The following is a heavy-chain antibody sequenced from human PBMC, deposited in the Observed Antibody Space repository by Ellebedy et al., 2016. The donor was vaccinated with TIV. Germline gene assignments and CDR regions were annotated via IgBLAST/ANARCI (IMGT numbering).Heavy chain of an antibody. CDR2: ISAYNGNT. J-gene: IGHJ4*02. D-gene: IGHD3-10*01. CDR1: GYTFTSYG. Sequence: AASVKVSCKASGYTFTSYGISWVRQAPGQGLEWMGWISAYNGNTNYAQNLQGRVTMTTDTSTSTAYMELRGLRSEDTAMYYCARGSAEGRAFDYWGQGTLVTVSS. CDR3: ARGSAEGRAFDY. V-gene: IGHV1-18*01.